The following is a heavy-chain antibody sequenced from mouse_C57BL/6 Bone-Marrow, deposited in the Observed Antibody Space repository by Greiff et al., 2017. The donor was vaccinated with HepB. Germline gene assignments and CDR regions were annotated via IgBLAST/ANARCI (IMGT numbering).Heavy chain of an antibody. J-gene: IGHJ2*01. Sequence: EVKLLESGGGLVQPKGSLKLSCAASGFSFNTYAMNWVRQAPGHGLEWVARIRSKSNNYATYYADSVKDRFTISRDDSESMIYRQMNNLKTEETAMYDCVRRDCYGYDGYWGQGTTLTVSS. CDR3: VRRDCYGYDGY. CDR2: IRSKSNNYAT. D-gene: IGHD2-2*01. CDR1: GFSFNTYA. V-gene: IGHV10-1*01.